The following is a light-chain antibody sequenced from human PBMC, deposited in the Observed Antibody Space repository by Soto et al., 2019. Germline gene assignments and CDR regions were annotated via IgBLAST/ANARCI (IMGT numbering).Light chain of an antibody. CDR1: QGIGGS. J-gene: IGKJ2*01. CDR3: QQFQSYPYT. Sequence: DIQMTQSPSTLSASVGDRVTVTCRASQGIGGSLAWYQQKPGKAPNLLIYKASILESGVPSRFSASGSGTEFTLTITSLQPEDFATYYCQQFQSYPYTFGQGTKLEIK. CDR2: KAS. V-gene: IGKV1-5*03.